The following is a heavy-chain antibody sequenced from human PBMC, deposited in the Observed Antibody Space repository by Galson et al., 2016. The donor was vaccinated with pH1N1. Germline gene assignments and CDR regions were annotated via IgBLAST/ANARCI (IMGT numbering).Heavy chain of an antibody. D-gene: IGHD2-21*02. Sequence: SETLSLTCTVSGYSISSGYYWGWIRQPPGKGLEWIGYIYYSGITYYNPSLKSRVTISLDTSKNQFSLKLSSVTAADTAVYYCARDRYCGGDCYPGAFDIWGQGTMVTVSS. J-gene: IGHJ3*02. V-gene: IGHV4-38-2*02. CDR1: GYSISSGYY. CDR3: ARDRYCGGDCYPGAFDI. CDR2: IYYSGIT.